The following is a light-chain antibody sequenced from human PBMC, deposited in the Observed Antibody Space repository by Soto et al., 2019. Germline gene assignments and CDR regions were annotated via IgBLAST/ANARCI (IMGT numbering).Light chain of an antibody. CDR1: SSNIGDNY. CDR3: GTWDSSLSAGR. J-gene: IGLJ2*01. V-gene: IGLV1-51*01. CDR2: DNN. Sequence: QSVLTQPPSVSAAPGQKVTISCSGSSSNIGDNYVSWYQQLPGTAPKLLLFDNNKRPSGIPDRFSGSKSGTSATLDITGLQAGDEADYYCGTWDSSLSAGRFGGGTKVTVL.